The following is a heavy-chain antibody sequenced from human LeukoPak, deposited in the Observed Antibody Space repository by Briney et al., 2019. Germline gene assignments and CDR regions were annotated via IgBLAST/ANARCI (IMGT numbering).Heavy chain of an antibody. V-gene: IGHV3-21*01. CDR3: ARVVVPAGEGDY. Sequence: GGSLRLSCAASGFTFSSYIMNWVGQAPGKGLEWVSSISSRSSYIYYADSVKGRFTISRDNAKDSLYLQMNSLRAEDTAVYYCARVVVPAGEGDYGGQGTLVTVSS. J-gene: IGHJ4*02. D-gene: IGHD2-2*01. CDR2: ISSRSSYI. CDR1: GFTFSSYI.